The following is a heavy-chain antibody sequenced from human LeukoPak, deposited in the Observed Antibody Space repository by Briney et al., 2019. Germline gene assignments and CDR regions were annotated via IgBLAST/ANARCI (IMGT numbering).Heavy chain of an antibody. V-gene: IGHV3-48*01. CDR1: GFTFSSYS. J-gene: IGHJ6*03. CDR3: AKASLGYYYYYYMDV. CDR2: ISSSSSTI. D-gene: IGHD3-16*01. Sequence: GGSLRLSCAASGFTFSSYSMNWVRQAPGKGLEWVSYISSSSSTIYYADSVKGRFTISRDNAKNTLYLQMNSLRAEDTAVYYCAKASLGYYYYYYMDVWGKGTTVTISS.